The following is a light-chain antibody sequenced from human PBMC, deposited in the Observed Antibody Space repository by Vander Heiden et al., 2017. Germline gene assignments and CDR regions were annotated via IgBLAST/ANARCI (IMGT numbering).Light chain of an antibody. CDR3: TSYAGSDTLV. CDR2: EVT. V-gene: IGLV2-8*01. CDR1: STDVGGYNY. J-gene: IGLJ2*01. Sequence: QSALTQPPSASASPGQSVTISCTGTSTDVGGYNYVSWYQHHPGRAPKLMIYEVTKRPSGVPARFSGSKSGNTASLTVSGLQADDEADYYRTSYAGSDTLVFGGGTKLTVL.